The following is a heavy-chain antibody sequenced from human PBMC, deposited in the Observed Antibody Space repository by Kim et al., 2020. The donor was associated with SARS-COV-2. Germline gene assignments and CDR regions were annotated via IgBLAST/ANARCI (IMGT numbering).Heavy chain of an antibody. Sequence: GGSLRLSCAASGFTFSSHWMSWVRQAPGKGLEWVANIKQDGSEKYYVDSVKGRFTISRDNAKNSLYLQMNILRAEDTAVYYCARDPRQWLVWGQGTLVTV. CDR2: IKQDGSEK. D-gene: IGHD6-19*01. CDR3: ARDPRQWLV. CDR1: GFTFSSHW. V-gene: IGHV3-7*01. J-gene: IGHJ1*01.